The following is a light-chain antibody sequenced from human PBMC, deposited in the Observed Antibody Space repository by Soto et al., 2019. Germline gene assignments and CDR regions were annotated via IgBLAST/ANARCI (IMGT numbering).Light chain of an antibody. Sequence: MVVAQSPGTLSLSPGERATLSCRASQSVSNYLAWYQRKPGQAPRLLIYGASSRATGIPDRFSGSGSGTDFTLTISRLEPEDFAVYYCHQYGGSPQTFGQGTKVDIK. V-gene: IGKV3-20*01. J-gene: IGKJ1*01. CDR2: GAS. CDR3: HQYGGSPQT. CDR1: QSVSNY.